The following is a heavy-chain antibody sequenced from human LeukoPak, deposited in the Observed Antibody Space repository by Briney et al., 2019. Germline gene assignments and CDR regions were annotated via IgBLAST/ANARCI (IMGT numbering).Heavy chain of an antibody. D-gene: IGHD5-18*01. V-gene: IGHV3-74*01. CDR2: INSDGSGT. J-gene: IGHJ4*02. CDR3: VRDGDTAMVPFDY. CDR1: GFTFSSYW. Sequence: GGSLRLSCAAPGFTFSSYWMHWVRQDPGKGLVWVSRINSDGSGTKYADSVKGRFTISRDNAKNTLYLQMNNLRAEDTAVYYCVRDGDTAMVPFDYWGQGTLVTVSS.